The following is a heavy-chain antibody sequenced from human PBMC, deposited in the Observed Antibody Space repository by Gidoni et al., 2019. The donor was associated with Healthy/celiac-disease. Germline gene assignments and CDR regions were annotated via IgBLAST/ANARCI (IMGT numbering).Heavy chain of an antibody. J-gene: IGHJ4*02. V-gene: IGHV5-51*01. CDR2: IYPGDSDT. D-gene: IGHD2-15*01. CDR3: ARSTAEVVVAAHFDY. CDR1: GYSFTSYW. Sequence: EVQLVQSGAEVKKRGESLKISCKGSGYSFTSYWIGWVRQMPGKGLEWMGIIYPGDSDTRYSPSFQGQVTISADKSISTAYLQWSSLKASDTAMYYCARSTAEVVVAAHFDYWGQGTLVTVSS.